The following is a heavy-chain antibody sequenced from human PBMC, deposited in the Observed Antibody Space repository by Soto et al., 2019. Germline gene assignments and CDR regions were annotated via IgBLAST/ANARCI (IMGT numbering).Heavy chain of an antibody. Sequence: QVQLVQSGAELKKPGASVKVSCKASGYTFTNHGISWVRQAPGQGLEWVGWVSGYNDKTKSAQKFQGRVTMTTDTSTHTAYMEWRSLRSDDPSVYFCARDFYPGAYFFDYGGQETLVTVSS. D-gene: IGHD7-27*01. J-gene: IGHJ4*02. CDR1: GYTFTNHG. V-gene: IGHV1-18*04. CDR2: VSGYNDKT. CDR3: ARDFYPGAYFFDY.